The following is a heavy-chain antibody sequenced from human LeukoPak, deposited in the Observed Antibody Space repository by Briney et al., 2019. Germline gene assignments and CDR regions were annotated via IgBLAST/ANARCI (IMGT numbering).Heavy chain of an antibody. CDR3: ARGGRVVIFGVVIISDYYGMDV. J-gene: IGHJ6*02. V-gene: IGHV1-2*04. D-gene: IGHD3-3*01. CDR1: GYTFTGYY. Sequence: ASAKVSCKASGYTFTGYYMHWARQAPGQGLEWMGWINPNSGGTNYAQKFQGWVTMTRDTSISTAYMELSRLRSDDTAVYYCARGGRVVIFGVVIISDYYGMDVWGQGTTVTVSS. CDR2: INPNSGGT.